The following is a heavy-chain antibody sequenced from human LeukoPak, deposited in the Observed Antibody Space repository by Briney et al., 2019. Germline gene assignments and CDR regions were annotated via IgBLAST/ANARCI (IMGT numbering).Heavy chain of an antibody. CDR1: GFTFINAW. CDR3: TTDRWLFYPNHDAFDI. Sequence: GGSLSLSCAASGFTFINAWMSWVRQAPGKGLEWVGRIKSKTDGGTTDYAAPVKGRFTISRDDSKNTLYLQMNSLKIEDTAVYYCTTDRWLFYPNHDAFDIWGQGTMVTVSS. J-gene: IGHJ3*02. CDR2: IKSKTDGGTT. V-gene: IGHV3-15*01. D-gene: IGHD4-23*01.